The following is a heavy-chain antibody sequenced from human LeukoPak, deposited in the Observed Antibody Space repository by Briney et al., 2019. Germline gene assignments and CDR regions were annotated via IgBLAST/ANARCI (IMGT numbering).Heavy chain of an antibody. CDR2: ISGSGSST. CDR1: GFTFSSYA. CDR3: AKDLYSSSWFYFDC. Sequence: GGSLRLSCAASGFTFSSYAMNWVRQAPGKGLEWVSAISGSGSSTYFADSVKGRFTISRDNSKNTLYLQMNSLRAEDAAVYYCAKDLYSSSWFYFDCWGQGTLVTVSS. J-gene: IGHJ4*02. V-gene: IGHV3-23*01. D-gene: IGHD6-13*01.